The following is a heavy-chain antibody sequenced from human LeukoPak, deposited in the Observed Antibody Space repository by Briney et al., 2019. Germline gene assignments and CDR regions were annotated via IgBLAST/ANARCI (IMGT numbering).Heavy chain of an antibody. CDR1: GGSISSYY. D-gene: IGHD6-13*01. Sequence: SETLSLTCTVSGGSISSYYWSWIRQPPGKGLEWIGYIYYSGSTNYNPSLKSRVTISVDTSKNQFSLKLSSVTAAGTAVYYCARTRYSSSWTGSQHWGQGTLVTVSS. CDR3: ARTRYSSSWTGSQH. CDR2: IYYSGST. J-gene: IGHJ1*01. V-gene: IGHV4-59*08.